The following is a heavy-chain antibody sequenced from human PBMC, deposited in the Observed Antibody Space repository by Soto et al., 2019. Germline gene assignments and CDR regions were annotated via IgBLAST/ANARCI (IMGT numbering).Heavy chain of an antibody. Sequence: PVGSLRLSCAASGLTFSSYAMHWVRQAPGKGLEWVAVISYDGSNKYYADSVKGRFTISRDNSKNTLYLQMSSLRAEDTAVYYCARGKATLIDYWGQGTLVTVSS. V-gene: IGHV3-30-3*01. J-gene: IGHJ4*02. CDR3: ARGKATLIDY. D-gene: IGHD5-12*01. CDR2: ISYDGSNK. CDR1: GLTFSSYA.